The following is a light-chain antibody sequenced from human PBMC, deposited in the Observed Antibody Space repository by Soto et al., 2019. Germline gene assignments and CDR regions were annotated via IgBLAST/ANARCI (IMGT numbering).Light chain of an antibody. Sequence: IVLSQSXGTLSLYRLEXXXXXSXGSQSVSSYLAWYQQKXGQAPRLLIYGASXRANGIPDRFSGSGSGTDFTLTIRRLETEDFTVYYCQQYGSSLSTFGPGTKVDIK. J-gene: IGKJ3*01. CDR3: QQYGSSLST. CDR2: GAS. V-gene: IGKV3-20*01. CDR1: QSVSSY.